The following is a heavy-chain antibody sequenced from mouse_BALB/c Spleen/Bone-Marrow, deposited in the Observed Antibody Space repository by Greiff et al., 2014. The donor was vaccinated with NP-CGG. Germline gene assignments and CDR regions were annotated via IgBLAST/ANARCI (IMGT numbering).Heavy chain of an antibody. D-gene: IGHD1-2*01. Sequence: VKVVESGPGLVAPSQSLSITCTVSGFSLTSYGVHWVRQPPGKGLGWLGVIWAGGSTNYNSTLMSRLTISKDNSKSQVFLKMNSLQTDDTAIYYCARYYYGFLDYWGQGTTLTVSS. J-gene: IGHJ2*01. CDR2: IWAGGST. V-gene: IGHV2-9*02. CDR1: GFSLTSYG. CDR3: ARYYYGFLDY.